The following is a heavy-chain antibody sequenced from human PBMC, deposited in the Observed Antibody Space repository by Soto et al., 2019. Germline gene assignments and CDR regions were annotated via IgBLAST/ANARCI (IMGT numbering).Heavy chain of an antibody. Sequence: SETLSLTCAVYGGSFSSYYWSWIRQPPGKGLEWIGEINHSGSTNYNPSLKSRVTISVDTSKNQFSLKLSSVTAADTAVYYCARGSNNFWSGYLYSSYYYMDVWCKGPTVT. CDR3: ARGSNNFWSGYLYSSYYYMDV. D-gene: IGHD3-3*01. CDR1: GGSFSSYY. J-gene: IGHJ6*03. CDR2: INHSGST. V-gene: IGHV4-34*01.